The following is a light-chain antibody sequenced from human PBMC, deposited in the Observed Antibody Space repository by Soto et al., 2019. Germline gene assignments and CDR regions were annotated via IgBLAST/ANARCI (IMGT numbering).Light chain of an antibody. CDR2: GAS. CDR3: QQYGSSLIT. V-gene: IGKV3-20*01. CDR1: QSVSNNY. J-gene: IGKJ5*01. Sequence: EIVLTQSPGTLSLSPGERATLSCRSSQSVSNNYLAWYQQKPGQAPRLLIYGASNRATGIPDRFSGSGSGTEFTLTISRLEPEDFAVYYCQQYGSSLITFGQGTRLEIK.